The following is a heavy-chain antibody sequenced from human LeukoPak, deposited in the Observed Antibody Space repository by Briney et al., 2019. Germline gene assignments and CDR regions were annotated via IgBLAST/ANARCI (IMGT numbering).Heavy chain of an antibody. CDR2: ISGSGGST. CDR1: GFTFSSYA. Sequence: PGGSLRLSCAASGFTFSSYAMSWARQAPGKGLEWVSAISGSGGSTYYADSVKGRFTISRDNSKNTLYLQMNSLRAEDTAVYYCAKLPITMIVVVGDWFDPWGQGTLVTVSS. D-gene: IGHD3-22*01. V-gene: IGHV3-23*01. J-gene: IGHJ5*02. CDR3: AKLPITMIVVVGDWFDP.